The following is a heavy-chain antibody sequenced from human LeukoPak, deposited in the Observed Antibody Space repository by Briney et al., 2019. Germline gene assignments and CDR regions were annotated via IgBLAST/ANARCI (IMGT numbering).Heavy chain of an antibody. V-gene: IGHV4-59*01. CDR1: GGSISSYY. CDR3: ARGGGSYLADY. CDR2: IYYSGST. D-gene: IGHD1-26*01. Sequence: SETLSLTCTVSGGSISSYYWSWIRQPPGKGLEWMGYIYYSGSTNYNPSLKSRVTISVDTSKNQFYLKLSSVTAADTAVYYCARGGGSYLADYWGQGTLVTVSS. J-gene: IGHJ4*02.